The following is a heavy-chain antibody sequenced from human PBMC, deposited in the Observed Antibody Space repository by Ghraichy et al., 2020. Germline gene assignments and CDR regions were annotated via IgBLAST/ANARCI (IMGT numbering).Heavy chain of an antibody. CDR1: GGSFSGYY. J-gene: IGHJ6*02. V-gene: IGHV4-34*01. CDR3: ARGLGYCSSTSCYTNYYYYYGMDV. CDR2: INHSGST. Sequence: SETLSLTCAVYGGSFSGYYWSWIRQPPGKGLEWIGEINHSGSTNYNPSLKSRVTISVDTSKNQFSLKLSSVTAADTAVYYCARGLGYCSSTSCYTNYYYYYGMDVWGQGTTVTVSS. D-gene: IGHD2-2*02.